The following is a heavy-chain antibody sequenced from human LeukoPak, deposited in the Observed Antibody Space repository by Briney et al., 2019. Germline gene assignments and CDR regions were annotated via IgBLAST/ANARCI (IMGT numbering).Heavy chain of an antibody. Sequence: GGSLRLTCAASGLTFSAYGMHWVRQAPGKGLEWVAVIWSDGSNRYYAESVRGRFTISRDNSKNTLYLQMNSLIIEDTAVYYCASAAGAFDNWGQGTMITVSS. J-gene: IGHJ3*02. CDR2: IWSDGSNR. V-gene: IGHV3-33*01. CDR3: ASAAGAFDN. D-gene: IGHD6-13*01. CDR1: GLTFSAYG.